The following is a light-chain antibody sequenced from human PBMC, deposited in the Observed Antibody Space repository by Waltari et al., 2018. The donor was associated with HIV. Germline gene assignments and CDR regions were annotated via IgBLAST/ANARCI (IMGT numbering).Light chain of an antibody. J-gene: IGLJ2*01. Sequence: SHELTQPPSVSVSPGQTASITCSGDYLGDKYASWYQQKPGQSPVLVIYQDDKRPSGIPERFSGYNSGNTATLTITGTQAMDEADYYCQAWDSSTVLFGGGTKLTVL. CDR2: QDD. CDR1: YLGDKY. V-gene: IGLV3-1*01. CDR3: QAWDSSTVL.